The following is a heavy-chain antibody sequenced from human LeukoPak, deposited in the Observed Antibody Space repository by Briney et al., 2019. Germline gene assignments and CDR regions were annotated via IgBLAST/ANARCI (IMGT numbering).Heavy chain of an antibody. D-gene: IGHD2-2*01. Sequence: GRSLRLSCAASGFTFRSYGMHWVRQAPGKGLEWVAVIWYVGSNKYYADSVKGRFTISRDNSKNTLYLQMNSLRAEDTAVYYCARGYCSSTSCPMIEYFQHWGQGTLVTVSS. CDR1: GFTFRSYG. CDR2: IWYVGSNK. CDR3: ARGYCSSTSCPMIEYFQH. V-gene: IGHV3-33*01. J-gene: IGHJ1*01.